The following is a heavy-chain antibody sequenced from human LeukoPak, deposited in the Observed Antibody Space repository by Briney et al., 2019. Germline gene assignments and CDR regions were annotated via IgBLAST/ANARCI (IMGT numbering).Heavy chain of an antibody. V-gene: IGHV3-23*01. CDR2: ISGSGGST. Sequence: GGSLRLSCTVSGFTLGDYAMSWVRQAPGKGLEWVSAISGSGGSTYYADSVKGRFTASRDNAKNTLYLQMNSLRAEDTAVYYCGRDNWGTVDYWGQGTLVTVSS. CDR1: GFTLGDYA. J-gene: IGHJ4*02. CDR3: GRDNWGTVDY. D-gene: IGHD3-16*01.